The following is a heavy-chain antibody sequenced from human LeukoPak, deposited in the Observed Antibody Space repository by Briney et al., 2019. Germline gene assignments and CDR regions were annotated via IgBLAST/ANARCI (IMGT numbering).Heavy chain of an antibody. V-gene: IGHV4-59*01. D-gene: IGHD5-12*01. Sequence: SETLSLTCTVSSGSISSYYWSWIRQPPGKGLEWIGYIYNSRSTNYNPSLKSRVTFSVDTSKNQFSLKLSSVTAADTAVYYCARGGPLKWLFDAFDMWGQGTMVTVSS. J-gene: IGHJ3*02. CDR2: IYNSRST. CDR3: ARGGPLKWLFDAFDM. CDR1: SGSISSYY.